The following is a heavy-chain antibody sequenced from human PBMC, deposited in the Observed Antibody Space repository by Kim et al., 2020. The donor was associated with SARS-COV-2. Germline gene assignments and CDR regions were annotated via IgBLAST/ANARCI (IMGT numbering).Heavy chain of an antibody. Sequence: GGSLRLSCAASGFTFSSYGMHWVRQAPGKGLEWVAVISYDGSNKYYADSVKGRFTISRDNSKNTLYLQMNSLRAEDTAVYYCAKDRGIAAAGTWWVYWGQGTLVTVSS. CDR3: AKDRGIAAAGTWWVY. J-gene: IGHJ4*02. CDR1: GFTFSSYG. D-gene: IGHD6-13*01. V-gene: IGHV3-30*18. CDR2: ISYDGSNK.